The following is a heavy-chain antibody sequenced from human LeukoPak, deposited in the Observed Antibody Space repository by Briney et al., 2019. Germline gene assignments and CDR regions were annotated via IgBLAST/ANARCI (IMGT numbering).Heavy chain of an antibody. CDR3: ARVQGSDTSGSFDH. D-gene: IGHD1-26*01. CDR1: GYTFISHD. J-gene: IGHJ4*02. V-gene: IGHV1-8*01. CDR2: MDPNSGNT. Sequence: ASVKVSCKTSGYTFISHDINWVRQATGQGLEWMGWMDPNSGNTGYAQRFQGRVTLIRSTPLSEAYTELTSLKFEDTAVYYCARVQGSDTSGSFDHWGQGTLVTVSS.